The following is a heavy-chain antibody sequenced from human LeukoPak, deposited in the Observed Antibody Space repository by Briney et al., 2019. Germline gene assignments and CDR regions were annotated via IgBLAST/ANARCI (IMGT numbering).Heavy chain of an antibody. Sequence: PGGSLRLSCAASGFSFSNSDMHWVRQAPGKGLEWVAFIRYDGSNKYYEDSVKGRLTISRDNAKNTLFLRMYSLRPEDTAVYYCVKEIRRNYLYGMDVWGQGTSVTVSS. CDR2: IRYDGSNK. V-gene: IGHV3-30*02. J-gene: IGHJ6*02. CDR1: GFSFSNSD. CDR3: VKEIRRNYLYGMDV. D-gene: IGHD5-24*01.